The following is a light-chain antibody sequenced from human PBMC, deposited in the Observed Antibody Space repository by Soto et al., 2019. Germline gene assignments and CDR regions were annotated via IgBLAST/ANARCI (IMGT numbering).Light chain of an antibody. V-gene: IGKV3-11*01. CDR2: DAS. J-gene: IGKJ5*01. Sequence: EIVLTQSPATLSVSPGERATLSCRASQSVCSNLSWYQQKPGQAPRLLIYDASNRATGIPGRFSGSGSGTDFTLTISSLEPEDFAVYYCQQRSNWPITFGQGTRLEIK. CDR3: QQRSNWPIT. CDR1: QSVCSN.